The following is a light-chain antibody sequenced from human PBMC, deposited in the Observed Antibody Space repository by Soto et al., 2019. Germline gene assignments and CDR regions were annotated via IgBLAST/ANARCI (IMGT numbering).Light chain of an antibody. CDR1: SSNIGSNT. CDR2: SNN. J-gene: IGLJ3*02. V-gene: IGLV1-44*01. CDR3: AAWDDSLNGPVWV. Sequence: QSALTQPPSASGTPGQRVTISCSGSSSNIGSNTVNWYQQLPGTAPKLLIYSNNQRPSGVPDRFSGSKSGTSASLAISGLQSEDEADYYCAAWDDSLNGPVWVFGGGTKLTVL.